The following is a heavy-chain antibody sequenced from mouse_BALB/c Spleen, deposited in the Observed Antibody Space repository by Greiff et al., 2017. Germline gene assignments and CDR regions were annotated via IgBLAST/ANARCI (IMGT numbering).Heavy chain of an antibody. Sequence: EVQRVESGGGLVQPGGSRKLSCAASGFTFSSFGMHWVRQAPEKGLEWVAYISSGSSTIYYADTVKGRFTISRDNPKNTLFLQMTSLRSEDTAMYYCAREATVPWYFDVWGAGTTVTVAS. CDR2: ISSGSSTI. CDR3: AREATVPWYFDV. V-gene: IGHV5-17*02. CDR1: GFTFSSFG. D-gene: IGHD1-1*01. J-gene: IGHJ1*01.